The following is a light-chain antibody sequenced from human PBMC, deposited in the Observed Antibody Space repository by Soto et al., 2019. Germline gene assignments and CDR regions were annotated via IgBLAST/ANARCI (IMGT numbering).Light chain of an antibody. Sequence: EMVLTQSPATLSLSPGERAILSCRASQSVSTSLAWYQQKPGQAPRLLIFDASNRATGIPARFSGSGSGTDFTLTISSLEPEDFAVYYCQQRADWPATFGPGTKVDIK. CDR3: QQRADWPAT. CDR2: DAS. CDR1: QSVSTS. V-gene: IGKV3-11*01. J-gene: IGKJ3*01.